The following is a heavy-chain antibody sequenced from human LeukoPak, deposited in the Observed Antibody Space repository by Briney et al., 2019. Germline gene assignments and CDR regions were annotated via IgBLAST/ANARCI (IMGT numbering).Heavy chain of an antibody. CDR3: ARDSHAYFDAFDI. CDR1: GDSISSSSSY. J-gene: IGHJ3*02. V-gene: IGHV4-39*07. Sequence: SETLSLTCTVSGDSISSSSSYWGWIRQPPGEGLEWIGRIYARGSTNYNPSLKSRVTISVDTSKSQFSLKLSSVSAADTAVYFCARDSHAYFDAFDIWGQGTMVTVSS. D-gene: IGHD2/OR15-2a*01. CDR2: IYARGST.